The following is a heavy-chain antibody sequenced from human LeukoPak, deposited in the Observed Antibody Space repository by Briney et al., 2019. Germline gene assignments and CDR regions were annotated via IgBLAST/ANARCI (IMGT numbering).Heavy chain of an antibody. CDR1: GGSISSDY. CDR2: IHYSGRT. CDR3: ATLRGSSSAVFDY. D-gene: IGHD2-2*01. V-gene: IGHV4-59*08. J-gene: IGHJ4*02. Sequence: SETLSLTCTVSGGSISSDYWSWIRQPPGKGLEWIGYIHYSGRTNYNPSLKSRITISVDTSKTQFSLKLSSVTAADTAVYYCATLRGSSSAVFDYWGQGILVTVSS.